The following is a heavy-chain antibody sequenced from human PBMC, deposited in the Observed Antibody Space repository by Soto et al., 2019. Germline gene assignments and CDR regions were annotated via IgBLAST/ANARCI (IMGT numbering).Heavy chain of an antibody. CDR2: IYYSGST. J-gene: IGHJ4*02. V-gene: IGHV4-39*01. CDR3: ATLWFGESPY. D-gene: IGHD3-10*01. CDR1: GGSISRSSYY. Sequence: QLQLQESGPGLVKPSETLSLTCTVSGGSISRSSYYWGWIRQPPGKGLAWIGSIYYSGSTHYNPSLKSRVTISVDTSKNQFSLKLSSVTAADTAVYYCATLWFGESPYWGQGTLVTVSS.